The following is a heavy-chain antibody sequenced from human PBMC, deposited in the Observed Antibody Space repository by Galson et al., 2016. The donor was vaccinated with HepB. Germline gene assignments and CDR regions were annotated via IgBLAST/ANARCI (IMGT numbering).Heavy chain of an antibody. J-gene: IGHJ2*01. Sequence: SVKVSCKASGYTFTGYYIYWARQAPRQGLEWVGWINPSNSGTNYAQKFQDRVTLTSDTSISTASMELSRLRSDDTAVYYCARVSAGGYRDLVTGHYGNWYFDLWGRGTLVTVSS. CDR3: ARVSAGGYRDLVTGHYGNWYFDL. CDR2: INPSNSGT. V-gene: IGHV1-2*02. CDR1: GYTFTGYY. D-gene: IGHD3-9*01.